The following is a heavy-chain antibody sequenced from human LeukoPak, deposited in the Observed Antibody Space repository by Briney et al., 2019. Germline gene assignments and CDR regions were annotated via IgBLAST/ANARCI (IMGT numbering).Heavy chain of an antibody. V-gene: IGHV3-23*01. CDR1: GFTFSSYA. CDR3: AKRGDYYDSSGYPYYFDY. J-gene: IGHJ4*02. CDR2: ISGSGGST. Sequence: GGSLRLSCAASGFTFSSYAMSWVRQAPGKGLEWVSAISGSGGSTYYADSVKGRFTISRDNSKNTLYLQMNSLRAEDTAVYYCAKRGDYYDSSGYPYYFDYWGQGTLVIVSS. D-gene: IGHD3-22*01.